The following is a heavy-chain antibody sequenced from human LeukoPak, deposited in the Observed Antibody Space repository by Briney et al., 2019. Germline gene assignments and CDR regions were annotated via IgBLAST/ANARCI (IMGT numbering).Heavy chain of an antibody. V-gene: IGHV1-18*01. CDR1: GYTFTSYG. CDR2: ISAYNGNT. J-gene: IGHJ4*02. D-gene: IGHD3-10*01. CDR3: AIDAQNYYGSGSHYPD. Sequence: ASVKVSCKASGYTFTSYGISWVRQPPGQGLEWMGWISAYNGNTNYAQKLQGRVTMTTDTSTSTAYMELRSLRSDDTAVYYCAIDAQNYYGSGSHYPDWGQGTLVTVSS.